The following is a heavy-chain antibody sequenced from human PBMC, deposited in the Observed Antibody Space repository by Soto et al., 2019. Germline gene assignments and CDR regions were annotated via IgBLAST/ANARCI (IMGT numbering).Heavy chain of an antibody. Sequence: SETLSLTCTVSGGSISSYYWSWIRQPPGKGLEWIGYIYYSGSTNYNPSLKSRVTISVDTSKNQFSLKLSSVTAADTAVYYCARDSSGYSFDYWGQGTLVTVFS. J-gene: IGHJ4*02. CDR2: IYYSGST. CDR3: ARDSSGYSFDY. CDR1: GGSISSYY. V-gene: IGHV4-59*01. D-gene: IGHD3-22*01.